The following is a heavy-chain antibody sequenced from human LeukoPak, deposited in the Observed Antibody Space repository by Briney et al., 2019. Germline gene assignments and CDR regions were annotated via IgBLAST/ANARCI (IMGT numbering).Heavy chain of an antibody. Sequence: PSQTLSLNCTVSGGSIISSAYYWSWIRQPPGKGLEWIGYIYYSGSTYYNPSLKSRVTISLDTSKNQFSLKLSSVTAADTAVYYCVRTGVSSGSEDYWGPGTLVTVSS. J-gene: IGHJ4*02. V-gene: IGHV4-30-4*08. D-gene: IGHD6-19*01. CDR1: GGSIISSAYY. CDR3: VRTGVSSGSEDY. CDR2: IYYSGST.